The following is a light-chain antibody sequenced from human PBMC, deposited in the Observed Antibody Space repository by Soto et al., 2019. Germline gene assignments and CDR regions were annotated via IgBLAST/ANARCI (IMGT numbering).Light chain of an antibody. CDR1: QGIGND. CDR2: DAS. CDR3: LQHKSYPWA. V-gene: IGKV1-17*01. J-gene: IGKJ1*01. Sequence: DIKMTQSPSSLSASVGDRVTITCRASQGIGNDLGWYQQKPGKAPKRLIYDASTLQSEVPSRFSGSGSGTEFTLTISSLQPEDFATYYCLQHKSYPWAFGQGTKVEIK.